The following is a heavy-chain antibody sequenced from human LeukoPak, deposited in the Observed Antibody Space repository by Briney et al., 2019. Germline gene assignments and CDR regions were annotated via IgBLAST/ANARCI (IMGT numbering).Heavy chain of an antibody. V-gene: IGHV4-31*03. D-gene: IGHD2-21*02. CDR3: ARLLAYCGGDCYAADY. CDR1: GGSISSGGYY. CDR2: IYYSGST. Sequence: SETLSLTCTISGGSISSGGYYWSWIRQHPGKGLEWIGYIYYSGSTYYNPSLKSRVTISVDTSKNQFSLKLSSVTAADTAVYYCARLLAYCGGDCYAADYWGQGTLVTVSS. J-gene: IGHJ4*02.